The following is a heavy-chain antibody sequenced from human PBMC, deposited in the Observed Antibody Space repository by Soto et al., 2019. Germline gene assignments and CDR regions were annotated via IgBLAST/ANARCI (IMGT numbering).Heavy chain of an antibody. V-gene: IGHV1-2*04. CDR1: GYTFTGYY. CDR3: ARARTGTTVYYYYYYGMDV. J-gene: IGHJ6*02. CDR2: INPNSGGT. D-gene: IGHD1-7*01. Sequence: GASVKVSCKASGYTFTGYYMHWVRQAPGQGLEWMGWINPNSGGTNYAQKFQGWVTMTRDTSISTAYMELSRLRSDDTAVYYCARARTGTTVYYYYYYGMDVWGQGTTVTVSS.